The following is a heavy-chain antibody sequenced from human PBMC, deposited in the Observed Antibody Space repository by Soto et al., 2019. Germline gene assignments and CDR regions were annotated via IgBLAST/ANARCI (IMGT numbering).Heavy chain of an antibody. Sequence: SSETLSLTCTVSGGSISSYYWSWIRQPPGKGLEWIGYIYYSGSTNYNPSLKSRVTISVDTSKNQFSLKLSSVTAADTAVYYCARDEVGYSSSSGYYYYGMDVWGQGTTVTVSS. CDR2: IYYSGST. CDR3: ARDEVGYSSSSGYYYYGMDV. J-gene: IGHJ6*02. V-gene: IGHV4-59*01. D-gene: IGHD6-6*01. CDR1: GGSISSYY.